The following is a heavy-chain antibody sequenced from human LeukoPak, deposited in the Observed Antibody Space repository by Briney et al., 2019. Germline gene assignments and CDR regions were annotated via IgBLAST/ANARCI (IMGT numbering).Heavy chain of an antibody. CDR3: ARDPAPGEDYDYVWGSYRPYYFDY. D-gene: IGHD3-16*02. CDR1: GFTFSSYA. Sequence: GGSLRLSCAASGFTFSSYAMSWVRQAPGKGLEWVSAISGSGGSTYYADSVKGRFTISRDNSKNTLYLQMNSLRAEDTAVYYCARDPAPGEDYDYVWGSYRPYYFDYWGQGTLVTVSS. CDR2: ISGSGGST. J-gene: IGHJ4*02. V-gene: IGHV3-23*01.